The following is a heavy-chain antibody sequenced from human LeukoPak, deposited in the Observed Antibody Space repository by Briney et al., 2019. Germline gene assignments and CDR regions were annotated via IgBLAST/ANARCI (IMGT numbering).Heavy chain of an antibody. J-gene: IGHJ4*02. CDR1: GFMFSGNW. Sequence: GSLRLSCAASGFMFSGNWMSWVRLAPGKGLEWVANIKEDGTETYYVDSVKGRFTISRDNAKNSLYLQMNSLRVEDTAVYYCAKEGRSLQTYWGQGTLVTVSS. CDR3: AKEGRSLQTY. V-gene: IGHV3-7*03. CDR2: IKEDGTET. D-gene: IGHD5-24*01.